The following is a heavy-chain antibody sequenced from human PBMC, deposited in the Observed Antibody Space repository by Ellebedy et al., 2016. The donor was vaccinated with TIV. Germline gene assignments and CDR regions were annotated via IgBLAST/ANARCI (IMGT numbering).Heavy chain of an antibody. V-gene: IGHV4-59*01. CDR3: ARAPSKYYDYVWGWFDP. CDR1: GGSISSYY. CDR2: IYYSGST. D-gene: IGHD3-16*01. Sequence: SETLSLXXTVSGGSISSYYWSWIRQPPGKGLEWIGYIYYSGSTNYNPSLKSRVTISVDTSKNQFSLKLSSVTAADTAVYYCARAPSKYYDYVWGWFDPWGQGTLVTVSS. J-gene: IGHJ5*02.